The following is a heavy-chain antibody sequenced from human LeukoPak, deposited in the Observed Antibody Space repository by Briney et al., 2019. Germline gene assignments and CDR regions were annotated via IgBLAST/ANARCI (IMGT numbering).Heavy chain of an antibody. CDR1: GGSISGAGYY. Sequence: SETLSLTCTVSGGSISGAGYYWTWIRQHPGKGLEWIGYIYYSGSTYYSPSLKSRVTISLDTSKNQFSLNLSSVTAADTAVYYCAAYGLGSSRRFDPWGQGTLVTVSS. CDR3: AAYGLGSSRRFDP. CDR2: IYYSGST. J-gene: IGHJ5*02. D-gene: IGHD3-10*01. V-gene: IGHV4-31*03.